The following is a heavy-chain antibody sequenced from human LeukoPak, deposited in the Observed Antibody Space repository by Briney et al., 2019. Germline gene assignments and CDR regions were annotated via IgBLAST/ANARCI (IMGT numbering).Heavy chain of an antibody. CDR2: ISSSSSYI. CDR1: GFTFSSYS. D-gene: IGHD3-22*01. J-gene: IGHJ4*02. V-gene: IGHV3-21*01. Sequence: GGSLRLSCAASGFTFSSYSMNWVRQAPGKGLEWVSSISSSSSYIYYADSVKGRFTISRDNAKNSLYLQMNSLRAEDTAVYYCAKERGVWSDSSAPLDYWGQGTLVTVS. CDR3: AKERGVWSDSSAPLDY.